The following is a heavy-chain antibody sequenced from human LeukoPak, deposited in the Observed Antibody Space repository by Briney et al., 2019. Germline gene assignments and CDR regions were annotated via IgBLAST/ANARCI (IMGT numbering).Heavy chain of an antibody. CDR2: IKQDWCKI. D-gene: IGHD4-23*01. V-gene: IGHV3-7*01. Sequence: GGSLRPLCAVSGFSFSNYWMTWVRQAPGKGREGVANIKQDWCKILFVDSVQGRFTIPRDNAKNSLYLHVKRLRADDTAVDYCARDVSPMSADTTGGKVWFEAFDIWGQGTMGTVSS. CDR3: ARDVSPMSADTTGGKVWFEAFDI. J-gene: IGHJ3*02. CDR1: GFSFSNYW.